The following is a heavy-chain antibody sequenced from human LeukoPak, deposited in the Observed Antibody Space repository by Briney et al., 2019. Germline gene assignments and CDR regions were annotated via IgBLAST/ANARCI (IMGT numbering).Heavy chain of an antibody. J-gene: IGHJ3*02. CDR1: GFTFSSYS. Sequence: GGSLRLSCAASGFTFSSYSMNWVRQAPGKGLEWVSYISSSSSTIYYADSVKGRFTISRDNAKNSLYLQMNSLRAEDTAVYYCARAKRNAFDIWGQGTMVTVSS. CDR2: ISSSSSTI. CDR3: ARAKRNAFDI. V-gene: IGHV3-48*01.